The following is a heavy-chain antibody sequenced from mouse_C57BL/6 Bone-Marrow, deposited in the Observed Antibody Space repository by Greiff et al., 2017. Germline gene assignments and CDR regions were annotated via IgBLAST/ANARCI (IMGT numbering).Heavy chain of an antibody. CDR1: GYTFTSYW. CDR3: ARWVVGGYYSYWYFDV. V-gene: IGHV1-69*01. J-gene: IGHJ1*03. Sequence: VQLQQPGAELVMPGASVKLSCKASGYTFTSYWMHWVKQRPGQGLEWIGEIDPSDSYTNYNQKFKGKSTLTVDKSSSTAYMQLSSLTSEDSAVYYCARWVVGGYYSYWYFDVWGTGTTVTVSS. D-gene: IGHD2-3*01. CDR2: IDPSDSYT.